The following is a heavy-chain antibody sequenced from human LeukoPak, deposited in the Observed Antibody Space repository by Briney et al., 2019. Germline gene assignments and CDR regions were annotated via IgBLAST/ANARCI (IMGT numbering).Heavy chain of an antibody. CDR2: ISSSSSFR. D-gene: IGHD3-22*01. CDR1: GFTFSVYA. J-gene: IGHJ4*02. V-gene: IGHV3-21*01. Sequence: PGGSLRLSCDASGFTFSVYAMSWVRQAPGKGLEWVSSISSSSSFRYYADSVKGRFTTSRDNAKNSLYLQMNSLRAEDTAVYYCARESSGYFYWGQGTLVTVSS. CDR3: ARESSGYFY.